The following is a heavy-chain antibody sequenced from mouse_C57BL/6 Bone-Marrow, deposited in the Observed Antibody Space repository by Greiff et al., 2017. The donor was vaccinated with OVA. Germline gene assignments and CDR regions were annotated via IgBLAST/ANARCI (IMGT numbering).Heavy chain of an antibody. Sequence: QVQLQQPGAELVKPGASVKLSCKASGYTFTSYWMQWVKQRPGQGLEWIGEIDPSDSYTNYNQKFKGKATLTVDTSSRTAYMQLSSLTSEDSAVYYCARGGNYVGYYAMDYWGQGTSVTVSS. V-gene: IGHV1-50*01. CDR1: GYTFTSYW. CDR3: ARGGNYVGYYAMDY. CDR2: IDPSDSYT. J-gene: IGHJ4*01. D-gene: IGHD2-1*01.